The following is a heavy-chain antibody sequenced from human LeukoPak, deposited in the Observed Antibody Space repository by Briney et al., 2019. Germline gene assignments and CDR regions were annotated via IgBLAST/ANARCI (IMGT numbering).Heavy chain of an antibody. V-gene: IGHV4-34*01. Sequence: SETLSLTCAVYGGSFSGYYWSWIRQPPGKGLEWIGEINHSGSTNYNPSLKSRVTISVDTSKNQFSLQLNSVTPEDTAVYYCARGQWLVGDFDYWGQGTLVTVSS. CDR3: ARGQWLVGDFDY. J-gene: IGHJ4*02. CDR1: GGSFSGYY. D-gene: IGHD6-19*01. CDR2: INHSGST.